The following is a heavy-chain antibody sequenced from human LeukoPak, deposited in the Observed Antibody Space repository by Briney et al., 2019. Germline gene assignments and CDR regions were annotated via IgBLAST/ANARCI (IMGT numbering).Heavy chain of an antibody. Sequence: GGSLRLSCAASGFTFGTYRMSWVRQAPGKGLEWVANIKQDGSEKYYVDSVKGRFTISRDNAKNSLFLQMNSLRAEDTAVYYCARGLRLMVAFGGVIVDSWGQGTLVTVSS. CDR3: ARGLRLMVAFGGVIVDS. CDR2: IKQDGSEK. CDR1: GFTFGTYR. D-gene: IGHD3-16*02. V-gene: IGHV3-7*05. J-gene: IGHJ4*02.